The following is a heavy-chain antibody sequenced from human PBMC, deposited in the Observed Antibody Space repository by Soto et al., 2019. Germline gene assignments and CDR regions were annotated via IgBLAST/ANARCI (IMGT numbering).Heavy chain of an antibody. J-gene: IGHJ6*02. D-gene: IGHD6-19*01. CDR2: IYYSGST. V-gene: IGHV4-39*01. CDR3: ARLRPGYSSGWHPYYYYGMDV. Sequence: QLQLQESGPGLVKPSETLSLTCTVSGGSISSSSYYWGWIRQPPGKGLEWIGSIYYSGSTYYNPSLKSRVTISVDTSKNQFSLKLSSVTAADTAVYYCARLRPGYSSGWHPYYYYGMDVWGQGTTVTVSS. CDR1: GGSISSSSYY.